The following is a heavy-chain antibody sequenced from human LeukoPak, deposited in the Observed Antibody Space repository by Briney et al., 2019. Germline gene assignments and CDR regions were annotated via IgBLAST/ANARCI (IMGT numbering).Heavy chain of an antibody. CDR2: INHSGST. J-gene: IGHJ6*02. CDR3: ARANYYDSSGYYYRYGMDV. D-gene: IGHD3-22*01. CDR1: GGSFSGYY. V-gene: IGHV4-34*01. Sequence: SETPSLTCAVYGGSFSGYYWSWIRQPPGKGLEWIGEINHSGSTNYNPSLKSRVTISVDTSKNQFSLKLSSVTAADTAVYYCARANYYDSSGYYYRYGMDVWGQGTTVTVSS.